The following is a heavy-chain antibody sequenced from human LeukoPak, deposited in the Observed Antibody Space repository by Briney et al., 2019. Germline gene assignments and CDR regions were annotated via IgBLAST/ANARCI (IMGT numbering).Heavy chain of an antibody. CDR1: GYTFTSYG. CDR2: ISAYNGNT. J-gene: IGHJ4*02. V-gene: IGHV1-18*01. D-gene: IGHD1-26*01. Sequence: ASVKVSCKASGYTFTSYGLSWVRQAPGQGLEWMGWISAYNGNTNYAQKLQGRVTMTTDTSTSTAYMELRSLRSDDTAVYYCARDLLLVGATAYWGQGTLVTVSS. CDR3: ARDLLLVGATAY.